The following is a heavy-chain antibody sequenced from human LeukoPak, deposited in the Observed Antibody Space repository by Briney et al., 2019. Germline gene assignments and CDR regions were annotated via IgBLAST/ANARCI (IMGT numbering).Heavy chain of an antibody. V-gene: IGHV1-8*01. Sequence: ASVKVSCKASGYTFTSYDINWVRQATGQGLEWMGWMNPNSGNTGYAQKFQGRVTMTRNTSISTAYMELRSLRSDDTAVYYCARDRGGSYSDYYYYYNMDVWGKGTTVTVSS. J-gene: IGHJ6*03. CDR1: GYTFTSYD. CDR2: MNPNSGNT. D-gene: IGHD1-26*01. CDR3: ARDRGGSYSDYYYYYNMDV.